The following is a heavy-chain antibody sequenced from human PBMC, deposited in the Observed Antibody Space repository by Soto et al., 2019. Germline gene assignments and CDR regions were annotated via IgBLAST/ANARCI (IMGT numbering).Heavy chain of an antibody. D-gene: IGHD3-22*01. CDR2: IIPLYNTG. V-gene: IGHV1-69*13. CDR1: GGTFGSYV. Sequence: GASVKVSCKASGGTFGSYVISWVRQAPGQGLEWMGGIIPLYNTGNIAQKFQGRVTVTADESTSTAYMELSSLRSDDTAVYYCARDYSDSSGSYHRTFDYWGQGTLVTVSS. J-gene: IGHJ4*02. CDR3: ARDYSDSSGSYHRTFDY.